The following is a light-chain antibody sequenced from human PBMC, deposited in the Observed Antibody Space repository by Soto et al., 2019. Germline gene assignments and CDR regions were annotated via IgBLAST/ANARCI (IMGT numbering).Light chain of an antibody. V-gene: IGLV1-44*01. J-gene: IGLJ2*01. CDR1: SSNIGGNT. CDR3: AAWDDSLNGVV. CDR2: SDN. Sequence: QSVLTQSPSASGSPGQRVTISCSGSSSNIGGNTVNWYQQLPGTAPKILIYSDNQRPSGVPDRFSGSKSGTSASLAISGLQSEDEADYYCAAWDDSLNGVVFGGGTKVTVL.